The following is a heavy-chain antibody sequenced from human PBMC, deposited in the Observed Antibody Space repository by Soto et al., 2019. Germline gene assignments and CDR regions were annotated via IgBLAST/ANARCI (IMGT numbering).Heavy chain of an antibody. CDR1: GFTFISYA. D-gene: IGHD2-2*01. CDR3: ARALGYCSSTSCRPIHYYYGMDV. V-gene: IGHV3-30-3*01. CDR2: ISYDGSNK. Sequence: GGSLRLSCAASGFTFISYAMHWVRQAPCKGLEWVAVISYDGSNKYYADSVKGRFTISRDNSKNTLYLQMNSLRAEDTAVYYCARALGYCSSTSCRPIHYYYGMDVWGQGTTVTVSS. J-gene: IGHJ6*02.